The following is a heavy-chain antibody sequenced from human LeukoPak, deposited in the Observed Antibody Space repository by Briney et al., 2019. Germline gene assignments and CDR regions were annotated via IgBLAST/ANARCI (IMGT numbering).Heavy chain of an antibody. Sequence: GGSLRLSCAASGFTFSSYAMSWVRQAPGKGLEWVSAISGSGGSTYYADSVKGRFTISRDNSKNTVFLQMNSLEVEDTAVYYCGNRGSYFYDFWGQGTLVTVSS. V-gene: IGHV3-23*01. J-gene: IGHJ4*02. D-gene: IGHD2/OR15-2a*01. CDR2: ISGSGGST. CDR1: GFTFSSYA. CDR3: GNRGSYFYDF.